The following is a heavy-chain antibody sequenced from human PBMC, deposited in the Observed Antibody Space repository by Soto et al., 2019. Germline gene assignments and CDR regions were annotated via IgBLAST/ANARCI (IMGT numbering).Heavy chain of an antibody. CDR2: IIPIFGTT. Sequence: QVQLVQSGAEVKKPGSSVKVSCKASGGTFSSYTMTWVRQAPGQGPEWMGGIIPIFGTTNYAQRFQGRITSTADVSTSTAYMELISLTSEDTAVYYCAREGAGMAATFDPWGQGTLVTVSS. V-gene: IGHV1-69*01. D-gene: IGHD1-1*01. CDR1: GGTFSSYT. CDR3: AREGAGMAATFDP. J-gene: IGHJ5*02.